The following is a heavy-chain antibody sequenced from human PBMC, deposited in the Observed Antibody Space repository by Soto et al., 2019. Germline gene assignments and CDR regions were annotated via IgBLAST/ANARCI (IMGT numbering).Heavy chain of an antibody. CDR2: INTSGGSS. D-gene: IGHD2-21*01. Sequence: HLAQSGPEVKRPGASVKISCKASGFIFTDWFMHWVRQAPEQGPEWMGIINTSGGSSIYSQKFQDRVTMTRDTSTSTLYVELSSLTSADTAVYYCAKEGAIPGEVDAWGQGTLVTVSS. V-gene: IGHV1-46*01. CDR3: AKEGAIPGEVDA. CDR1: GFIFTDWF. J-gene: IGHJ1*01.